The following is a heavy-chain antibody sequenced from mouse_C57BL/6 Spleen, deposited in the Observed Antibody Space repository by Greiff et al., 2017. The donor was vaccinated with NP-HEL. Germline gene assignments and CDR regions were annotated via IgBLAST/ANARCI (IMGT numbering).Heavy chain of an antibody. CDR3: ARRDDYDGSFYFDH. CDR1: GYTFTSYG. CDR2: IYPRSGNT. D-gene: IGHD2-4*01. J-gene: IGHJ2*01. V-gene: IGHV1-81*01. Sequence: QVQLQQSGAELARPGASVKLSCKASGYTFTSYGISWVKQRTGQGLEWIGEIYPRSGNTYYNEKFKGKATLTADKSSSTAYMALRSLTSEDSAVYFCARRDDYDGSFYFDHWGQGTTLTVSS.